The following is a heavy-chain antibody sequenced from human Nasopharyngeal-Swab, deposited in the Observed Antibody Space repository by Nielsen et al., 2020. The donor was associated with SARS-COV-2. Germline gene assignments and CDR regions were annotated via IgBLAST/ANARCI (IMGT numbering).Heavy chain of an antibody. CDR2: ISYDGSNK. CDR3: ARGGVVVVAATLYYYYGMDV. J-gene: IGHJ6*02. Sequence: VRQAPGKGLEWVAVISYDGSNKYYADSVKGRFTISRDNSKNTLYLQMNSLRAEETAVYYCARGGVVVVAATLYYYYGMDVWGQGTTVTVSS. D-gene: IGHD2-15*01. V-gene: IGHV3-30*03.